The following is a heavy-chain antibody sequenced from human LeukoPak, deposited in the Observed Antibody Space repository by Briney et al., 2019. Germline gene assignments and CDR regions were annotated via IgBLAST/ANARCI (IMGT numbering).Heavy chain of an antibody. CDR1: GYSFTRYW. J-gene: IGHJ4*02. CDR3: ARLLGFGGVIAGADY. Sequence: PRESLKISCWGSGYSFTRYWIGWVRQVPGKGLELVGVIYPGDSDTRYSPSFQGQVTISADKSISTAYLQWSSLKASDTAMYYCARLLGFGGVIAGADYWGQGTLVTVSS. CDR2: IYPGDSDT. D-gene: IGHD3-16*02. V-gene: IGHV5-51*01.